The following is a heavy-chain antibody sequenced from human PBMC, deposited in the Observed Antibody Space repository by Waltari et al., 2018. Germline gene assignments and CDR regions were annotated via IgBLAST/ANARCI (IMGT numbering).Heavy chain of an antibody. CDR2: INHGGTT. J-gene: IGHJ4*02. V-gene: IGHV4-34*01. D-gene: IGHD3-16*02. CDR3: ARGRRDDYIWGSYRRGYFDY. CDR1: GGSFTSHY. Sequence: QVPLQQWGAGLLKTSETLSLTCAVYGGSFTSHYWTWIRQPPGKGLEWIGEINHGGTTNYTPSLKSRVTISVDTSKKQISLKLNSVTAADTAVYFCARGRRDDYIWGSYRRGYFDYWGQGALVTVSS.